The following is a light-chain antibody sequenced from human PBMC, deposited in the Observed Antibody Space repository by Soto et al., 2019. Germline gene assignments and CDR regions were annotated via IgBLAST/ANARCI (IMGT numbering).Light chain of an antibody. J-gene: IGLJ2*01. CDR2: GHS. V-gene: IGLV1-40*01. CDR1: SSNIGAGYD. Sequence: QSVLTQPPSVSGAPGQRVTISCTGSSSNIGAGYDVHWYQQLPGTAPKLLIYGHSNRPSGVPDRFSGSKSGTPASLAITGLQAEDEADYYCQSYDSSLSGYVIFGGGTKLTVL. CDR3: QSYDSSLSGYVI.